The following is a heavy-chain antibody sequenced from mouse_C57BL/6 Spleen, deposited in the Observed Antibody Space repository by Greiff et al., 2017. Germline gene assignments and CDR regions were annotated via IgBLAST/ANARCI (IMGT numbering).Heavy chain of an antibody. CDR1: GYTFTSYT. CDR3: ARGAGSSPDWYFDV. J-gene: IGHJ1*03. Sequence: LVESGAELARPGASVKMSCKASGYTFTSYTMHWVKQRPGQGLEWIGYINPSSGYTKYNQKFKDKATLTADKSSSTAYMQLSSLTSEDSAVYYCARGAGSSPDWYFDVWGTGTTVTVSS. CDR2: INPSSGYT. V-gene: IGHV1-4*01. D-gene: IGHD1-1*01.